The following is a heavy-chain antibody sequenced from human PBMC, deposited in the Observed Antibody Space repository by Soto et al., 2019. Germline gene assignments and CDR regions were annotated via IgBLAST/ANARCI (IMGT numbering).Heavy chain of an antibody. CDR1: GGTFSSYA. J-gene: IGHJ6*02. D-gene: IGHD2-2*01. CDR3: ARSQGNSTSLEISYYYYYGVDV. V-gene: IGHV1-69*01. CDR2: IIPIPGTA. Sequence: QVQLVQSGAEVKKPGSSVKVSCKASGGTFSSYAISWVRQAPGQGLEWMGGIIPIPGTANYAQKFQGRVTITADESTSTAYMELSSLRSEDTAVYYCARSQGNSTSLEISYYYYYGVDVWGQGTTVTFSS.